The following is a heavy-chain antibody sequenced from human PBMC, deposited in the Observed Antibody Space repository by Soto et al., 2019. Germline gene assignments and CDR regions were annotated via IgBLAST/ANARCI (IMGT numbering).Heavy chain of an antibody. J-gene: IGHJ4*02. V-gene: IGHV3-30*18. CDR3: AKAGRGELLRVDY. D-gene: IGHD1-26*01. Sequence: GGSLRLSCAASGFTFSSYGMHWVRQAPGKGLEWVAVISYDGSNKYYADSVKGRFTISRDNSKNTLYLQMNSLRAEDTAVYYCAKAGRGELLRVDYWGQGTLVTVSS. CDR1: GFTFSSYG. CDR2: ISYDGSNK.